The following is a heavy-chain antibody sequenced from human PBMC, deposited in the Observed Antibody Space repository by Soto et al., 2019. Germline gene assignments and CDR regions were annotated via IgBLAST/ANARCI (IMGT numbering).Heavy chain of an antibody. CDR1: GDSVSSNSAA. J-gene: IGHJ4*02. CDR2: TYYRSKWYN. V-gene: IGHV6-1*01. CDR3: ARGGRDGYNYGY. Sequence: SPTLSLTCVISGDSVSSNSAAWNWIRQSPSRGLEWLGRTYYRSKWYNDYAVSVKSRITINPDTSKNQFSLQLNSVTPEDTALYYCARGGRDGYNYGYWGQGTLVTVAS. D-gene: IGHD5-12*01.